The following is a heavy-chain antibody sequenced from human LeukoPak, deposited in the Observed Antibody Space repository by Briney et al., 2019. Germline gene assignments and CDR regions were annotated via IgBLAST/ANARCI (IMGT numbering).Heavy chain of an antibody. D-gene: IGHD5/OR15-5a*01. CDR1: GGSISSSSYY. Sequence: PSETLSLTCTVSGGSISSSSYYWGWIRQPPGEGLEWIGSIYYSGSTYYNPSLKSRVTISVDTSKNQFSLKLSSVTAADTAVYYCASPSTYYFDYWGQGTLVTVSS. V-gene: IGHV4-39*01. CDR3: ASPSTYYFDY. CDR2: IYYSGST. J-gene: IGHJ4*02.